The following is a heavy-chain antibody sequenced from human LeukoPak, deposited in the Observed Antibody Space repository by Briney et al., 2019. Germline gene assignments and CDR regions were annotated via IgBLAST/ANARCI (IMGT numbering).Heavy chain of an antibody. V-gene: IGHV1-2*02. CDR2: INPNSGGT. Sequence: AASVKVSCKASGYTFTGYYMHRVRQAPGQGLEWMGWINPNSGGTNYAQKFQGRVTMTRDTSISTAYMELSRLRSDDTAVYYCATEQQLVTDAFDIWGQGTMVTVSS. CDR3: ATEQQLVTDAFDI. D-gene: IGHD6-13*01. J-gene: IGHJ3*02. CDR1: GYTFTGYY.